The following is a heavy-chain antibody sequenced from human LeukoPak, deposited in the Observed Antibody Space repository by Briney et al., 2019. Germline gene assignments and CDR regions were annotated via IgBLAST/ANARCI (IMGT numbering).Heavy chain of an antibody. Sequence: GGSLRLSCAASGFTFSSYGMHWVRQAPGKGLEWVAVISYDGSNKYYADSVKGRFTISRDNSKNTLYLQMNSLRAEDTAVYYCAKDPSNNYYGSGSYYSWRGKNNWFDPWGQGTLVTVSS. V-gene: IGHV3-30*18. J-gene: IGHJ5*02. D-gene: IGHD3-10*01. CDR2: ISYDGSNK. CDR3: AKDPSNNYYGSGSYYSWRGKNNWFDP. CDR1: GFTFSSYG.